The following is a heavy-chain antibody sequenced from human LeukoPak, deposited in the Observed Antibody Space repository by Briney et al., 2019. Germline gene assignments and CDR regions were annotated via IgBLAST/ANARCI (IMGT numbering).Heavy chain of an antibody. CDR1: GFTFSRYW. CDR3: ARMLISSGYYVDS. D-gene: IGHD3-22*01. CDR2: IYSGGTT. V-gene: IGHV3-53*01. Sequence: GGSLRLSCAASGFTFSRYWMHWVRQAPGKGLEWVSVIYSGGTTYYADSVKGRFTISRDISKNTLYLQMGSLRVEDTAVYYCARMLISSGYYVDSWGQGTLVTVSS. J-gene: IGHJ4*02.